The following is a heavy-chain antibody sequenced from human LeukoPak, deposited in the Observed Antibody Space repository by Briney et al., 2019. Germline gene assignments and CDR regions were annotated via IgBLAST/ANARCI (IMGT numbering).Heavy chain of an antibody. Sequence: SETLSLTCTVSGGSISSYYWSWIRQSPGKGLEWIGYIYYGGGTKYNPSLESRVTISVDTSKNQFFLKMRSVTAADTAMYFCATRPYYYGSGFHGMDVWGQGTTVTVSS. D-gene: IGHD3-10*01. CDR2: IYYGGGT. CDR3: ATRPYYYGSGFHGMDV. J-gene: IGHJ6*02. CDR1: GGSISSYY. V-gene: IGHV4-59*01.